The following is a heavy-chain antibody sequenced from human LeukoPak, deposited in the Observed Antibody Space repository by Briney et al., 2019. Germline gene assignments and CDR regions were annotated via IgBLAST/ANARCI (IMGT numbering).Heavy chain of an antibody. D-gene: IGHD5-18*01. J-gene: IGHJ4*02. V-gene: IGHV3-30-3*01. CDR1: GLTFSSFA. Sequence: GGSLRLSCAASGLTFSSFAMHWVRQAPGKGLEWVAIISYDGSNKYYADSVKGRFTISRDNSKNTLYAQMNNLRAEDTAVYYCASGSMGYSYGQYYFHYWGQGTLVTVSS. CDR2: ISYDGSNK. CDR3: ASGSMGYSYGQYYFHY.